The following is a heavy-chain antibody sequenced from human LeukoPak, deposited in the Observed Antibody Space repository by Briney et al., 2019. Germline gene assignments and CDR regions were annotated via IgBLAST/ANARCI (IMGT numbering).Heavy chain of an antibody. J-gene: IGHJ4*02. CDR1: GYTFTGYY. Sequence: GASVKVSCKASGYTFTGYYIHWVRQAPGQGLEWMGWINPNSGDTNFAQKFQGRVTMTRDTSISTAQMELSRLRSDDTAVYYCASVIAGVTTDYWGQGTLITVSS. D-gene: IGHD1-26*01. CDR2: INPNSGDT. CDR3: ASVIAGVTTDY. V-gene: IGHV1-2*02.